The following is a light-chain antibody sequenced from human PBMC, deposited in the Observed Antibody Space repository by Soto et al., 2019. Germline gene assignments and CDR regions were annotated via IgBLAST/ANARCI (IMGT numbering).Light chain of an antibody. CDR1: SSEIGGYNH. J-gene: IGLJ3*02. V-gene: IGLV2-14*03. CDR3: CAYTARTTLSWV. Sequence: QSVLTQPTSVSGSPGQSITISCTGVSSEIGGYNHVSWYQQHPGKVPRLIIYDVDNRPLGVSNRFSGSQSGNTASLSISGLQAEDEAQYYCCAYTARTTLSWVFGGGTKLTVL. CDR2: DVD.